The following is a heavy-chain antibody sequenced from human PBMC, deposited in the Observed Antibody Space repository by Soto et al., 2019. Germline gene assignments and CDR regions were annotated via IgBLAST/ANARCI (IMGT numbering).Heavy chain of an antibody. D-gene: IGHD1-26*01. CDR3: ARTGSGSYYVHFDY. CDR2: IYYSGST. V-gene: IGHV4-61*01. J-gene: IGHJ4*02. CDR1: SGSVSSGSYY. Sequence: QVQLQESGPGLVKPSETLSLTCTVSSGSVSSGSYYWTWIRQPPGKGLEWIGYIYYSGSTNYSPSLKSLVTISVDTSKNQFSLKLSSVTAADTAVYYCARTGSGSYYVHFDYWGQGTLVTVSS.